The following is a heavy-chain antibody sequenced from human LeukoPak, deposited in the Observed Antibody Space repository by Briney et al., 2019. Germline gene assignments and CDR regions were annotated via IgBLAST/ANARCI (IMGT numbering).Heavy chain of an antibody. CDR2: TYYRSKWYN. V-gene: IGHV6-1*01. D-gene: IGHD1-20*01. CDR3: AREWYNWNDLCWFDP. J-gene: IGHJ5*02. CDR1: GDSVSGNSAA. Sequence: SQTLSLTCAISGDSVSGNSAAWNWIRQSPSRGLEWLGRTYYRSKWYNDYALSVKSRITINPDTSKNQFSLQLNSVTPEDTAVYYCAREWYNWNDLCWFDPWGQGTLVTVSS.